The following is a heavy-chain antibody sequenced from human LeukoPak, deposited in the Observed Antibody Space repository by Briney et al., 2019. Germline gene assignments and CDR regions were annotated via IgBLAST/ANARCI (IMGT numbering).Heavy chain of an antibody. Sequence: SETLSLTCTVSGGSISSSSYYWGWIRQPPGKGLEWIGSIYYSGSTYYNPSLKSRVTISVDTSKNQFSLKLSSVTAAGTAVYYCARHMTGTTYDYWGQGTLVTVSS. CDR1: GGSISSSSYY. CDR2: IYYSGST. CDR3: ARHMTGTTYDY. J-gene: IGHJ4*02. V-gene: IGHV4-39*01. D-gene: IGHD1-7*01.